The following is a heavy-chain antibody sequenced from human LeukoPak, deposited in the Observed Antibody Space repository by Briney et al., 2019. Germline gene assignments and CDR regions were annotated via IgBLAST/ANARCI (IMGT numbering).Heavy chain of an antibody. J-gene: IGHJ4*02. V-gene: IGHV3-48*03. CDR2: ISSSGSTI. CDR1: GFTFSSYE. CDR3: ASFATYGYSYRYYFDY. D-gene: IGHD5-18*01. Sequence: GGSLRLSCAASGFTFSSYEMNWVRQAPGKGLEWVSYISSSGSTIYYADSVKGRFTISRDNAKNPLYLQMNSLRAEDTAVYYCASFATYGYSYRYYFDYWGQGTLVTVSS.